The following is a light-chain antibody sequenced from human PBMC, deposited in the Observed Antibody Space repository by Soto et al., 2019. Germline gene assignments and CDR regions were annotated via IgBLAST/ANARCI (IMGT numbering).Light chain of an antibody. J-gene: IGKJ1*01. CDR1: QSILNSY. Sequence: EIVLTQSPGTLSLSPGERATLSCRASQSILNSYVAWYQQRPGQAPRLLLYGAYNRATGIPDRFSGSGSGTDFTLTISRLEPEDFAMYYCQQYGGSPWTFGQGTKVDIK. V-gene: IGKV3-20*01. CDR3: QQYGGSPWT. CDR2: GAY.